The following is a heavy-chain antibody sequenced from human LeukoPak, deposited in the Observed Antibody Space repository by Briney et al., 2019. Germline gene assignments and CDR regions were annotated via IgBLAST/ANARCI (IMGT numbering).Heavy chain of an antibody. J-gene: IGHJ4*02. V-gene: IGHV3-30*18. Sequence: GGSLRLSCAASGFTFSSYGMHWGRQAPGKGLEWVAVISYDGSNKYYADSVKGRFTISRDNSKNTLYLQMNSLRAEDTAVYYCAKDLGDGSGTLDYWGQGTLVTVSS. D-gene: IGHD3-10*01. CDR2: ISYDGSNK. CDR1: GFTFSSYG. CDR3: AKDLGDGSGTLDY.